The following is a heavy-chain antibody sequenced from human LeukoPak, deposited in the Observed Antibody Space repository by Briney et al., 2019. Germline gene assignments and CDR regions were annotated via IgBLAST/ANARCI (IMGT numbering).Heavy chain of an antibody. CDR2: INHSGST. Sequence: SETLSLTCAVYGGSFSGYYWGWIRQPPGKGLEWIGEINHSGSTNYNPSLKSRVTISVDTSKNQFSLKLSSVTAADTAVYYCARYGSGSYYTPITFDYWGQGTLVTVSS. CDR1: GGSFSGYY. D-gene: IGHD3-10*01. CDR3: ARYGSGSYYTPITFDY. J-gene: IGHJ4*02. V-gene: IGHV4-34*01.